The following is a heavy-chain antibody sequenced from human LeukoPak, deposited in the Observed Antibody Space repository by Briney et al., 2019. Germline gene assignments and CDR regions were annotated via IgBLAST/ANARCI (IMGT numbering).Heavy chain of an antibody. CDR3: ARETPYGSGSYPFDY. J-gene: IGHJ4*02. V-gene: IGHV4-4*02. CDR1: GDSISNNW. D-gene: IGHD3-10*01. Sequence: SETLSLTCAVSGDSISNNWWSWVRQSPGMRLEWIGQIFHRGMPNYNPSLKSRVTMSIDKSNNQLSLKMNSVTAADTAVYYCARETPYGSGSYPFDYWGQGILATVSS. CDR2: IFHRGMP.